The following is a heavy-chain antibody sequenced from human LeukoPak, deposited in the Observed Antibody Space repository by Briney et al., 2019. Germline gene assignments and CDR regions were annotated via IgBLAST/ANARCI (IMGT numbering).Heavy chain of an antibody. Sequence: PGGSLRLSCAASGFTFSTYGMHWVRQAPGKGLEWVAVVWYDGSNIRYVDSVKGRFTISRDNSKSTLYLQMNSLTAEDTAVYYCARGGYSGTYYFDYWGQGTLVTVSS. V-gene: IGHV3-33*01. CDR2: VWYDGSNI. D-gene: IGHD1-26*01. CDR3: ARGGYSGTYYFDY. J-gene: IGHJ4*02. CDR1: GFTFSTYG.